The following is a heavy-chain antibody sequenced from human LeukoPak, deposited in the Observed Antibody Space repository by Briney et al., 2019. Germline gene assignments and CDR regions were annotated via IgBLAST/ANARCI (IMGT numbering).Heavy chain of an antibody. CDR2: IWYDGSNK. CDR3: ARASDYYYDSSGFDY. J-gene: IGHJ4*02. CDR1: GFTFSSYG. D-gene: IGHD3-22*01. V-gene: IGHV3-33*01. Sequence: GGSLRLSCAASGFTFSSYGMHWVRQAPGKGLEWVAVIWYDGSNKYYADSVKGRFTISRDNSKNTLYLQMNSLRAEDTAVYYCARASDYYYDSSGFDYWGQGTLVTVSS.